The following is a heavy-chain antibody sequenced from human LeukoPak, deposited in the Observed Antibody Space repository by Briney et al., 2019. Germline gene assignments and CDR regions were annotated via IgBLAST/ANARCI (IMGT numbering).Heavy chain of an antibody. V-gene: IGHV1-2*02. J-gene: IGHJ4*02. CDR2: INPNSGGT. CDR1: GYSFPDYY. Sequence: ASVKVSCKSSGYSFPDYYLHWVRQPPGRGLEWMGWINPNSGGTNYAQKLQGRVTMTRDTSNTTAYIAVRRLRSDDTAVYYCARSNSWIDDFDSWGQGNLVTVSS. D-gene: IGHD1-26*01. CDR3: ARSNSWIDDFDS.